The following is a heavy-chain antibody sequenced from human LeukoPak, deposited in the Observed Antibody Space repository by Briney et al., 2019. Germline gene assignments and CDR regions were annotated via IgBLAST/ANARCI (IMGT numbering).Heavy chain of an antibody. CDR1: SGSISSGDYY. V-gene: IGHV4-30-4*08. D-gene: IGHD2-21*02. J-gene: IGHJ4*02. CDR2: ISYTGTT. CDR3: ARLGTAPFDY. Sequence: SETLSLTCTVSSGSISSGDYYWGWIRQPPGKGLEWIGYISYTGTTYYNPSLKSRVTISEDTSKNLFSLKLNSVTAADTAVYYCARLGTAPFDYWGQGTLVTVSS.